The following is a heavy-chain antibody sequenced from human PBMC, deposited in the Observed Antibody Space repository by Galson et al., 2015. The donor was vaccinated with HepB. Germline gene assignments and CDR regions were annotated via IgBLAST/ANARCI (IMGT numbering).Heavy chain of an antibody. CDR2: ISSSSSYI. CDR1: GFTFSSHS. CDR3: ARDRGDWVLFGYYMDV. J-gene: IGHJ6*03. D-gene: IGHD3/OR15-3a*01. Sequence: SLRPSCAASGFTFSSHSMNWVRQAPGKGLEWVSSISSSSSYIYYADSVKGRFTISRDNAKNSLYLQMNSLRAEDTAVYYCARDRGDWVLFGYYMDVWGKGTTVTVSS. V-gene: IGHV3-21*01.